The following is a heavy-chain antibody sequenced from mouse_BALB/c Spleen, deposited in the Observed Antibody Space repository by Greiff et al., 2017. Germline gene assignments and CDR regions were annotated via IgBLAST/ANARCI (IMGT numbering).Heavy chain of an antibody. V-gene: IGHV2-6-7*01. D-gene: IGHD2-10*01. CDR3: ARDMIQAYYGNGWYAMDY. Sequence: QVQLQQSGPGLVAPSQSLSITCTVSGFSLTGYGVNWVRQPPGKGLEWLGMIWGDGSPDYNSALKSRLSISKDNSKSQVFLKMNSLQTDDTARYYCARDMIQAYYGNGWYAMDYWGQGTSVTVSS. CDR1: GFSLTGYG. CDR2: IWGDGSP. J-gene: IGHJ4*01.